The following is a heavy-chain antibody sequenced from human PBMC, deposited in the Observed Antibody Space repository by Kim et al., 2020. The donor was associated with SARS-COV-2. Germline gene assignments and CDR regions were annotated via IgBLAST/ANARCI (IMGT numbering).Heavy chain of an antibody. CDR3: ARDSSADNGSGSYYWFDP. CDR1: GYTFTGYY. Sequence: ASVKVSCKASGYTFTGYYMHWVRQAPGQGLEWMGRINPNSGGTNYAQKFQGRVTMTRDTSISTAYMELSRLRSDDTAVYYCARDSSADNGSGSYYWFDPWGQGTLVTVSS. D-gene: IGHD3-10*01. CDR2: INPNSGGT. J-gene: IGHJ5*02. V-gene: IGHV1-2*06.